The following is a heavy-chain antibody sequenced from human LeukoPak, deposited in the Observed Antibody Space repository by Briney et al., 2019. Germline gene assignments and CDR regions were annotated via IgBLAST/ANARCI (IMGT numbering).Heavy chain of an antibody. CDR2: ISAYTGNT. J-gene: IGHJ4*02. V-gene: IGHV1-18*01. D-gene: IGHD5/OR15-5a*01. Sequence: GASVKVSCKASGYTFTSYGISWVRQAPGEGLEWMGWISAYTGNTNYAQKLQGRVTMTTDTSTSTAYMELRSLRSDDTAMYYCAREVSTLFDYWGQGTLVTVSS. CDR1: GYTFTSYG. CDR3: AREVSTLFDY.